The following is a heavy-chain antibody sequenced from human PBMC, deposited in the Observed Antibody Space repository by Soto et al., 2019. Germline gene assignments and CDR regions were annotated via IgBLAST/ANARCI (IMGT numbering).Heavy chain of an antibody. CDR3: ARDLPGYLDS. V-gene: IGHV3-21*01. CDR1: GFTFSSYS. J-gene: IGHJ4*02. CDR2: ISSSSSYI. Sequence: GLSLRLSCAASGFTFSSYSMNWVRQATGKGLEWVSSISSSSSYIYYADSVKGRFTISRDNAKNSLYLQMNSLRAEDTAVYYCARDLPGYLDSWGQGTLVTVS. D-gene: IGHD2-2*01.